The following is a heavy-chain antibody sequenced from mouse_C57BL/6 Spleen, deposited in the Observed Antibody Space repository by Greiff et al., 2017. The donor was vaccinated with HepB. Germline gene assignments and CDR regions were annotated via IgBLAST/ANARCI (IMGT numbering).Heavy chain of an antibody. J-gene: IGHJ2*01. CDR2: IYPRSGNT. D-gene: IGHD1-1*01. V-gene: IGHV1-81*01. CDR1: GYTFTSYG. CDR3: ARGITTVVDYFDY. Sequence: VQLQQFGAELARPGASVKLSCKASGYTFTSYGISWVKQRPGQGLEWIGEIYPRSGNTYYNEKFKGKATLTADKSSSTAYMELRSLTSEDSAVYFCARGITTVVDYFDYWGQGTTLTVSS.